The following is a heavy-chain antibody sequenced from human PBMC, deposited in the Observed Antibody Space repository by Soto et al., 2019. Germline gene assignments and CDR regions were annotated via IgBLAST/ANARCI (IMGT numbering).Heavy chain of an antibody. J-gene: IGHJ5*02. CDR2: INPNSGGT. CDR3: ARDEGNIGPIVVVPAAILSNWFDP. Sequence: ASVEVSCKASGYTFTGYYMHWVRQAPGQGLEWMGWINPNSGGTNYAQKFQGRVTMTRDTSISTAYMELSRLRSDDTAVYYCARDEGNIGPIVVVPAAILSNWFDPWGQGTLVTVSS. CDR1: GYTFTGYY. D-gene: IGHD2-2*01. V-gene: IGHV1-2*02.